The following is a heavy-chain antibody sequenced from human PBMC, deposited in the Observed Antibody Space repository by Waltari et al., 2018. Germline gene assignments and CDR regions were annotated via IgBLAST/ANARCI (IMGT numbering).Heavy chain of an antibody. D-gene: IGHD2-15*01. CDR1: GFTFSSYG. CDR3: AREGGSTCFDY. V-gene: IGHV3-33*01. Sequence: QVQLVESGGGVVQPGRSLRLSCAASGFTFSSYGLHWARQAPGTGLEWVAVKWYDGSNKYYADSVKGRFTISRDNSKNTLYLQMNSLRAEDTAVYYCAREGGSTCFDYWGQGTLVTVSS. CDR2: KWYDGSNK. J-gene: IGHJ4*02.